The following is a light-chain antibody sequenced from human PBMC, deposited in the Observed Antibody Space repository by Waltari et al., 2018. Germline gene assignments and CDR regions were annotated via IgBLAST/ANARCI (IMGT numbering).Light chain of an antibody. J-gene: IGLJ3*02. CDR1: SGRVASNS. CDR3: QSYDSKNWV. CDR2: EDD. V-gene: IGLV6-57*03. Sequence: FMLTQSHHVSESPGKMVPVPRTRGSGRVASNSVTWYQPRPGSAPTTIINEDDQRPSGVPDRFSGSIDSSSNSASLTISGLKPEDEADYYCQSYDSKNWVFGGGTKLAVL.